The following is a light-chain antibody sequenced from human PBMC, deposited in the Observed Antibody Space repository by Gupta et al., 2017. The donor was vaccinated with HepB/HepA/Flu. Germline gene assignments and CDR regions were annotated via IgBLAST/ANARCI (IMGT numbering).Light chain of an antibody. V-gene: IGKV1-39*01. CDR1: ESISTC. CDR2: TAS. J-gene: IGKJ4*01. Sequence: DIKMTQYPPALSAGVGDRVTITCRQSESISTCLNWYQQKAGKPPKLLIYTASSFQSGVPSRFSGSGSGTDFTLTISSLQPEDFPTYYCQQSYITPLTFGGGTKIEI. CDR3: QQSYITPLT.